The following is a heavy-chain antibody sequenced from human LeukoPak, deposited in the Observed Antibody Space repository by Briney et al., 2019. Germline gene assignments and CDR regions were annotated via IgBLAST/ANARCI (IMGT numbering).Heavy chain of an antibody. CDR1: GGSISSSSYY. CDR3: ARPYDYGGNFYFDY. D-gene: IGHD4-23*01. Sequence: SETLSLTCTVSGGSISSSSYYWSWIRQPPGKGLEWIGSIYYSGSTYYNPSLKSRVTISVDTSKNQFSLKLSSVTAADTAVYYCARPYDYGGNFYFDYWGQGTLVTVSS. J-gene: IGHJ4*02. V-gene: IGHV4-39*01. CDR2: IYYSGST.